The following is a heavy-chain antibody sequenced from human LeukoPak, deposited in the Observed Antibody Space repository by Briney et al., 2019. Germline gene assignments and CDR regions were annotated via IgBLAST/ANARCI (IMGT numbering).Heavy chain of an antibody. J-gene: IGHJ4*02. D-gene: IGHD5-12*01. Sequence: PGGSLRLSCAASGFTFDDYAMHWVRQAPGKGLEWVSGISWNSGSIGYADSVKGRFTISRDNSKNTLYLQMNSLRAEDTAVYYCAVEVVATIREEIDYWGQGTLVTVSS. CDR1: GFTFDDYA. V-gene: IGHV3-9*01. CDR3: AVEVVATIREEIDY. CDR2: ISWNSGSI.